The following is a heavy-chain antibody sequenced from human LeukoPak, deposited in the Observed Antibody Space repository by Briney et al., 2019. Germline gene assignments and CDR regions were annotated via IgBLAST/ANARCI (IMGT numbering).Heavy chain of an antibody. Sequence: SETLSLTCTVSGGSISGYYWSWIRQPPGKGLEWIGYIFYSGSTNYNPSLKSRVTISADTSKNQFSLKLSSVTAADTAVYYCATQGSAYSSGWYPYYFDYWGQGTLVTVSS. V-gene: IGHV4-59*08. CDR2: IFYSGST. CDR3: ATQGSAYSSGWYPYYFDY. J-gene: IGHJ4*02. CDR1: GGSISGYY. D-gene: IGHD6-19*01.